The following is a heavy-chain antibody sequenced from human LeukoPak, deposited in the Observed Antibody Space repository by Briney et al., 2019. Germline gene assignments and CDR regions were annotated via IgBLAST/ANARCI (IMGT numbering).Heavy chain of an antibody. V-gene: IGHV3-30*01. J-gene: IGHJ4*02. Sequence: DSVKGRFTISRDNSKNTLYLQMNSLRPDDTAVYYCARYGYGVFDYWGQGTLVTVSS. CDR3: ARYGYGVFDY. D-gene: IGHD5-12*01.